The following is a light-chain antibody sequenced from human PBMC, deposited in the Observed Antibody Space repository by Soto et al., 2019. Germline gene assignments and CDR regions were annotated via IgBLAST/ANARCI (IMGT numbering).Light chain of an antibody. CDR3: SSYTSSSTLVV. V-gene: IGLV2-14*01. CDR2: DVS. Sequence: QSALTQPASGSGSPGPAITISCTGTSSDVGGYNYVSWYQQHPGKAPKLMIYDVSNRPSGVSNRFSGSKSGNTASLTISGLQAEYEADYYCSSYTSSSTLVVFGGGTTLTVL. CDR1: SSDVGGYNY. J-gene: IGLJ2*01.